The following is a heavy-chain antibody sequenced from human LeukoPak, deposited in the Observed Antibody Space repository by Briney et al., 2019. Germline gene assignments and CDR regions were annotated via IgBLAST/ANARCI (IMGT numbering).Heavy chain of an antibody. J-gene: IGHJ4*02. Sequence: GGSLRLSCAASGFTFSSYAMSWVRQAPGKGLEWVSAISGSGGSTYYADFVKGRFTISRDNSKNTLYLQMNSLRAEDTAVYYCAKFLPIIAVAGSHLDYWGQGTLVTVSS. D-gene: IGHD6-19*01. V-gene: IGHV3-23*01. CDR2: ISGSGGST. CDR3: AKFLPIIAVAGSHLDY. CDR1: GFTFSSYA.